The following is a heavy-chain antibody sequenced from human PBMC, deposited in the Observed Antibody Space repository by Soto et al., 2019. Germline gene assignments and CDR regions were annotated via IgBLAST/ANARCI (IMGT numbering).Heavy chain of an antibody. V-gene: IGHV1-69*06. CDR3: ARAYDFWSGYSHYGMDV. Sequence: QVQLVQSGAEVKKPGSSVKVSCKASGGTFSSYAISWVRQAPGQGLEWMGGIIPIFGTANYAQKFQGRVTITADKSTSTAYMELSSLRSEDTAVYYCARAYDFWSGYSHYGMDVWGQGTTVTVSS. J-gene: IGHJ6*02. CDR2: IIPIFGTA. D-gene: IGHD3-3*01. CDR1: GGTFSSYA.